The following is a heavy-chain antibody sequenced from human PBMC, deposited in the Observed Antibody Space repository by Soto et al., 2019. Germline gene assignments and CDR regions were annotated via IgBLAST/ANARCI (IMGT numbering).Heavy chain of an antibody. J-gene: IGHJ4*02. CDR3: ARSPDYYGSGSYYFDY. CDR1: GGSVSSGSYY. Sequence: SETLSLTCTVSGGSVSSGSYYWSWIRQPPGKGLEWIGYIYYSGSTNYNPSLKSRVTISVDTSKNQFSLRLSSVTAADTAVYYCARSPDYYGSGSYYFDYWGQGTLVTVSS. V-gene: IGHV4-61*01. CDR2: IYYSGST. D-gene: IGHD3-10*01.